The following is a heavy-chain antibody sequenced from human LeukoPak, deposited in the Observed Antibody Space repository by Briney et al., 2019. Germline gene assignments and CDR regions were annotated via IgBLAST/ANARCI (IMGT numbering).Heavy chain of an antibody. Sequence: GGSLRLSCAASGFTFSNFWMSWVRQAPGKGREWVASIKQDGSERYYVDSVKGRFTISRDNAKNSLFLQMNSLRAEDTAVYYCARDPLAGLYAFDVWGQGTMVIVSS. J-gene: IGHJ3*01. CDR2: IKQDGSER. CDR1: GFTFSNFW. CDR3: ARDPLAGLYAFDV. D-gene: IGHD6-19*01. V-gene: IGHV3-7*01.